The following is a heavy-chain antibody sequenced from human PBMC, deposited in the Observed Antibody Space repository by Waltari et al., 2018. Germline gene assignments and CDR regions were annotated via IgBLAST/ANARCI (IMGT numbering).Heavy chain of an antibody. CDR2: LSGSGAST. CDR1: GFTFDSYS. D-gene: IGHD1-26*01. CDR3: AKSPTYSGNSYYFDY. V-gene: IGHV3-23*01. Sequence: EMQLLGSGGGLVQPGGSLRLSCAASGFTFDSYSMHWVRRGPGEGLEWVSGLSGSGASTYYADSVKGRFTISRDNSKNILYLQMNSLRIDDTALYYCAKSPTYSGNSYYFDYWGQGSLVTVSS. J-gene: IGHJ4*02.